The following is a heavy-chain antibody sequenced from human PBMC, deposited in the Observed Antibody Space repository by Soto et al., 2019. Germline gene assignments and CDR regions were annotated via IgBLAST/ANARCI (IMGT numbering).Heavy chain of an antibody. CDR3: AGQTFTIAAASDGRSNWFDH. J-gene: IGHJ5*02. D-gene: IGHD6-25*01. CDR2: IYFTGNT. V-gene: IGHV4-39*01. Sequence: NPSETLSLTCTVSGGSITSSSHFWGWVRQPPGKGLEWIGTIYFTGNTYYTPSLKSRLTMSIDTSKNEFSLRLNSVTAADTAVYYCAGQTFTIAAASDGRSNWFDHWGPGTLVTVSS. CDR1: GGSITSSSHF.